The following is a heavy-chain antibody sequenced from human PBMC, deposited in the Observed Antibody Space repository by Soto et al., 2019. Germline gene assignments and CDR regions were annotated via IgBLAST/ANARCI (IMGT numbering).Heavy chain of an antibody. CDR2: ISWNSGSI. D-gene: IGHD4-17*01. CDR1: GFTFDDYA. J-gene: IGHJ3*02. V-gene: IGHV3-9*01. Sequence: GGSLRLSCAASGFTFDDYAMHWVRQAPGKGLEWVSGISWNSGSIGYADSVKGRFTISRDNAKNSLYLQMNSLRAEDTALYYCAKMDYGDPDDAFDIWGQGTMVTVSS. CDR3: AKMDYGDPDDAFDI.